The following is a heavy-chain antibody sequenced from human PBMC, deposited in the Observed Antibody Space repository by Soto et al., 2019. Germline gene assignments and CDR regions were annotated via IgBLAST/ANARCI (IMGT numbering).Heavy chain of an antibody. V-gene: IGHV2-5*02. J-gene: IGHJ4*02. CDR1: GFSLSTSGAG. CDR3: AYRLYSGLGTGSYYDY. D-gene: IGHD3-16*01. CDR2: VYWDDVK. Sequence: QITLKESGPTLVKPTQTLTLTCTFSGFSLSTSGAGVGWIRQPPPKALEWLAVVYWDDVKRYSPSLKSRLTITKDTSKNQVVLKMTNMDPVDTATYYCAYRLYSGLGTGSYYDYLGPGTLVTVSS.